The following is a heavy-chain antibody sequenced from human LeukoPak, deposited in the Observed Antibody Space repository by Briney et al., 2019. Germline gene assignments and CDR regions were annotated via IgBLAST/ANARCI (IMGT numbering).Heavy chain of an antibody. CDR1: GGTFSSYA. CDR2: IIPILGIA. CDR3: VRDGVYSSGLDY. Sequence: ASVKVSCKASGGTFSSYAISWVRQAPGQGLEWMGRIIPILGIANYAQKFQGRVTITADKSTSTAYMELSSLRSEDTAVYYCVRDGVYSSGLDYWGQGTLVTVSS. J-gene: IGHJ4*02. D-gene: IGHD6-19*01. V-gene: IGHV1-69*04.